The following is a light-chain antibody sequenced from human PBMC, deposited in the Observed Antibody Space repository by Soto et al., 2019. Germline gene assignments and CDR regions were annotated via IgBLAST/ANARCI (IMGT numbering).Light chain of an antibody. CDR3: SSYAGSNSYV. V-gene: IGLV2-8*01. Sequence: ALAQPPSASGSPGQSVTISCTGTSSDVGGYNFVSWYQHHPGKAPKLMIFDVSERPSGVPDRFSGSKSGNTASLTVSGLQAEDEADYYCSSYAGSNSYVFGTGTKVTVL. CDR2: DVS. J-gene: IGLJ1*01. CDR1: SSDVGGYNF.